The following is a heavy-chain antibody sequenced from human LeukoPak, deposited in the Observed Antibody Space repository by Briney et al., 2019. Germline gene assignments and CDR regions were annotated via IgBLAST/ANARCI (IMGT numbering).Heavy chain of an antibody. J-gene: IGHJ4*02. CDR2: INPNSGGT. Sequence: ASVKVSCKASGYTFTGYYMHWVRQAPGQGLEWMGLINPNSGGTNYAQKFQGRVTMTRATSISTAYMELSSLRSDDTAVYYCARDPFGDDHDFDHWGRGTLLTVSS. D-gene: IGHD3-10*01. V-gene: IGHV1-2*02. CDR3: ARDPFGDDHDFDH. CDR1: GYTFTGYY.